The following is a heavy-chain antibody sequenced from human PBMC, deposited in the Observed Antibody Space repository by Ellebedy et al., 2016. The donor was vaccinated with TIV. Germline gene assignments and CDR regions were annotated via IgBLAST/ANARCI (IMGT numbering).Heavy chain of an antibody. Sequence: SVKVSCKASGDTFSSYAIIWVRQAPGQGLEWMGGIIPIFGTPNYAQKFQGRVTITADVFAKTDYMELSSLRPEDTAVYYCARHSTSGWYWSGFDVWGQGTMVTVSS. CDR2: IIPIFGTP. V-gene: IGHV1-69*13. J-gene: IGHJ3*01. CDR1: GDTFSSYA. D-gene: IGHD6-19*01. CDR3: ARHSTSGWYWSGFDV.